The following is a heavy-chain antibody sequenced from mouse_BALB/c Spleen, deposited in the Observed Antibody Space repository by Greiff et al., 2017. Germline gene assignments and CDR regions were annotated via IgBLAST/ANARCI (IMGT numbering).Heavy chain of an antibody. CDR2: IWSGGST. Sequence: VKVVESGPGLVQPSQSLSITCTVSGFSLTSYGVHWVRQSPGKGLEWLGVIWSGGSTDYNAAFISRLSISKDNSKSQVFFKMNSLQANDTAIYYCARNSPFAYWGQGTLVTVSA. V-gene: IGHV2-2*02. CDR3: ARNSPFAY. J-gene: IGHJ3*01. CDR1: GFSLTSYG.